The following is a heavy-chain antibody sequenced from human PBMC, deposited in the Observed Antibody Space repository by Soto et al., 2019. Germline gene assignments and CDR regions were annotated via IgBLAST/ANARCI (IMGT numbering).Heavy chain of an antibody. D-gene: IGHD3-10*01. CDR2: ISYDGSNK. V-gene: IGHV3-30*18. CDR3: AEERGDGSGSDWYFDL. CDR1: GFTFSSYG. J-gene: IGHJ2*01. Sequence: QVQLVESGGGVVQPGRSLRLSCAASGFTFSSYGMHWVRQAPGKGLEWVAVISYDGSNKYYADFVKGRFTISRDNSKNTLYLQMTSLRAEATAVYYCAEERGDGSGSDWYFDLWGRGTLVTVSS.